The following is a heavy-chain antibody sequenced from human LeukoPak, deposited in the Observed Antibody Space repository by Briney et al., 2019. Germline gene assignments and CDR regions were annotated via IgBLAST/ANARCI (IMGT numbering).Heavy chain of an antibody. V-gene: IGHV3-48*01. CDR2: ISSSSSTI. Sequence: GGSLRLSCAASGFIFSSCSMNWVRQAPGKGLEWVSYISSSSSTIYYADSVKGRFAISRDNAKNSLYLQMSSLRAEDTAVYYCARVHCAYPFDYWGQGTLVTVSS. CDR1: GFIFSSCS. J-gene: IGHJ4*02. CDR3: ARVHCAYPFDY. D-gene: IGHD2-21*01.